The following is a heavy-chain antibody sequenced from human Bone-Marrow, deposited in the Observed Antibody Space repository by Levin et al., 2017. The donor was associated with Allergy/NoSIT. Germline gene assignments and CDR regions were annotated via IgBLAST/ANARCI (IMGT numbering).Heavy chain of an antibody. CDR2: IYYNSYT. D-gene: IGHD1-20*01. Sequence: SQTLSLTCTVSGASINSTNYYWGWIRQPPGKGLEWIGTIYYNSYTYYNPSLKSRVTISKDTSKNQFSLKLSSVTAADTAVYYCARLADNWNVNWFDPWGQGTLVTVSP. CDR1: GASINSTNYY. J-gene: IGHJ5*02. V-gene: IGHV4-39*07. CDR3: ARLADNWNVNWFDP.